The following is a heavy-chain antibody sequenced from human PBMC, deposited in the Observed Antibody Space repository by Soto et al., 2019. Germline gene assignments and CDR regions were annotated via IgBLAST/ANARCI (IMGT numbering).Heavy chain of an antibody. D-gene: IGHD6-19*01. CDR3: ARLYSSGWYSVF. CDR2: IYYSGST. J-gene: IGHJ4*02. V-gene: IGHV4-39*01. Sequence: QLQLQESGPGLVKPSETLSLTCTVSGGSISSSSYYWGWIRQPPGKGLEWIGSIYYSGSTYYNPSLKSRVTISVDTSKNQFSLKLSSVTAADTAVYYCARLYSSGWYSVFWGQGTLVTVSS. CDR1: GGSISSSSYY.